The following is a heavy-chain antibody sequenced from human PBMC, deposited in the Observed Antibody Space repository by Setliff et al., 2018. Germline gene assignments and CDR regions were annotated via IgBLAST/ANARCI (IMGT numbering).Heavy chain of an antibody. D-gene: IGHD6-6*01. J-gene: IGHJ6*03. CDR1: GYTFTSYA. CDR3: ARDREQLVPTKRVYLSYFMDV. Sequence: ASVKVSCKASGYTFTSYALHWVRQAPGQRLEWMGWINTGNGNTKYSQNFQGRVIFTRDTSASTAYMELSSLRSEDTAVFYCARDREQLVPTKRVYLSYFMDVWGKGTTVTVSS. CDR2: INTGNGNT. V-gene: IGHV1-3*04.